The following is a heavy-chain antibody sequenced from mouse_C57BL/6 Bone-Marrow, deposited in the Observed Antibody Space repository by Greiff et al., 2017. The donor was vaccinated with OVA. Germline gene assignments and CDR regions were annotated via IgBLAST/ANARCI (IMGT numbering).Heavy chain of an antibody. D-gene: IGHD3-3*01. CDR1: GYTFTSYW. V-gene: IGHV1-69*01. J-gene: IGHJ2*01. CDR3: ARLGRAFFDY. CDR2: IDPSDSYT. Sequence: VQLQQPGAELVMPGASVKLSCKASGYTFTSYWMHWVKQRPGQGLEWIGEIDPSDSYTNYNQKFKGKSTLTVDKSSSTAYMQLSSLTSEDSAVYYCARLGRAFFDYRGQGTTLTVSS.